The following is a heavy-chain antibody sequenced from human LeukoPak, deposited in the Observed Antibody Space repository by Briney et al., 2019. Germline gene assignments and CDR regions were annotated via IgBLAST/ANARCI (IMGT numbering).Heavy chain of an antibody. Sequence: PSETLSLTCTVSGGSISSYYWSWIRQPAGKGLEWIGRIYTSGSTNYNPSLKSRVTMSVDTSKNQFSLKLSSVTAADTAVYYCARDSYYDYVWGSYREHNWFDPWGQGTLVTVSS. D-gene: IGHD3-16*02. CDR2: IYTSGST. CDR3: ARDSYYDYVWGSYREHNWFDP. V-gene: IGHV4-4*07. J-gene: IGHJ5*02. CDR1: GGSISSYY.